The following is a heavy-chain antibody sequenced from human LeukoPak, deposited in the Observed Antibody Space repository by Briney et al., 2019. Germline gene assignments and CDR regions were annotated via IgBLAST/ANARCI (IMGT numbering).Heavy chain of an antibody. CDR3: ARDAGGPYINSSEWFDP. D-gene: IGHD6-6*01. CDR1: GYTFTSYA. Sequence: ASVKVSCKASGYTFTSYAMNWVRQAPGQGLEWMGTINPRGGSTSYALKFQGRVTMTRDMSTSTVYMELSSLRSEDTAVYYCARDAGGPYINSSEWFDPWGQGTLVTVSS. J-gene: IGHJ5*02. V-gene: IGHV1-46*01. CDR2: INPRGGST.